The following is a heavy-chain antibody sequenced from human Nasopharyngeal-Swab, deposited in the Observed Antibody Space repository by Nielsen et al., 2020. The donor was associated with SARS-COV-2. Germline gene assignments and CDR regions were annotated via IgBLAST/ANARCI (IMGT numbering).Heavy chain of an antibody. D-gene: IGHD3-22*01. V-gene: IGHV3-49*04. CDR2: IRSKTYGETT. J-gene: IGHJ6*03. CDR1: GFTFGNYS. CDR3: TSQTYYYDSSETLYYYYMDV. Sequence: GGSLRLSCTGSGFTFGNYSTNWVRQAPGKGLEWVGFIRSKTYGETTDYAASVKGRFTISRDDSKSIAYLQMNSLRTEDTAVYYCTSQTYYYDSSETLYYYYMDVWGKGTTVTVSS.